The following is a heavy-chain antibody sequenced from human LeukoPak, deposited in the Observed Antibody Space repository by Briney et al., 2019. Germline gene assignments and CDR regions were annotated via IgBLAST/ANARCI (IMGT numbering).Heavy chain of an antibody. CDR1: GYTFTGYY. CDR3: ARPPKLFPRPFDY. J-gene: IGHJ4*02. CDR2: INPNSGGT. Sequence: ASVKVSCKASGYTFTGYYMHWVRLAPGQGLEWMGWINPNSGGTNYAQKFQGRVTMTRDTSISTAYMELSRLRSDDTAVYYCARPPKLFPRPFDYWGQGTLVTVSS. D-gene: IGHD2-21*01. V-gene: IGHV1-2*02.